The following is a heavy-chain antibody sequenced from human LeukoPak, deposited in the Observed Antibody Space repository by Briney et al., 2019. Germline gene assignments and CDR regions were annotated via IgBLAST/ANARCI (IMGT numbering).Heavy chain of an antibody. V-gene: IGHV5-51*01. D-gene: IGHD6-19*01. J-gene: IGHJ4*02. CDR2: IYPGDSDT. Sequence: PGESLQISCQGSGSTFTTYWIAWVRQAPGKGLEWMGIIYPGDSDTRYSPSFQGQVTISADKSMRVAYLQWTRLKASDTAMYYCAWSVSGATFDHWGQGTLVTVSS. CDR3: AWSVSGATFDH. CDR1: GSTFTTYW.